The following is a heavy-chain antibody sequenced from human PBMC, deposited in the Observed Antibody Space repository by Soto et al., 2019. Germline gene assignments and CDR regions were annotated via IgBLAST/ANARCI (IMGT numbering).Heavy chain of an antibody. V-gene: IGHV3-23*01. CDR3: AKFSFVGSRRGATVTSARDYYYYYMDV. J-gene: IGHJ6*03. D-gene: IGHD4-17*01. CDR2: ISGSGGST. Sequence: TGGSLRLSCAASGFTFSSYAMSWVRQAPGKGLEWVSAISGSGGSTYYADSVKGRFTISRDNSKNTLYLQMNSLRAEDTAVYYCAKFSFVGSRRGATVTSARDYYYYYMDVWGKGTTVTVSS. CDR1: GFTFSSYA.